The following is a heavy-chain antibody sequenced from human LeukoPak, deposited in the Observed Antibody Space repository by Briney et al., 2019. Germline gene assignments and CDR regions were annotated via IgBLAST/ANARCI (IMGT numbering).Heavy chain of an antibody. V-gene: IGHV3-30-3*01. J-gene: IGHJ4*02. D-gene: IGHD3-22*01. CDR2: ISYDGSNN. Sequence: GGSLRLSCAASGFTFSSYAMHWVRQAPGKGLEWVTVISYDGSNNYYADSVKGRFTISRDNSKNTLYLQINSLRAEDTAVYYCAKGDDSGYPYYFDYWGQGTLVTVSS. CDR1: GFTFSSYA. CDR3: AKGDDSGYPYYFDY.